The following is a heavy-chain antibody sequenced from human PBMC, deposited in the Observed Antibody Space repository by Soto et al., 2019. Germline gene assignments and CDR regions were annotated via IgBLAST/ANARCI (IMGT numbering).Heavy chain of an antibody. CDR2: INHSGST. J-gene: IGHJ3*02. CDR3: ARVAVNYGSGSYYTDAFDI. D-gene: IGHD3-10*01. V-gene: IGHV4-34*01. Sequence: SETLSLTCAVYGGSFSGYYWSWIRQPPGKGLEWIGEINHSGSTNYNPSLKSRVTISVDTSKNQCSLKLSSVTAADTAVYYCARVAVNYGSGSYYTDAFDIWGQGTMVTVSS. CDR1: GGSFSGYY.